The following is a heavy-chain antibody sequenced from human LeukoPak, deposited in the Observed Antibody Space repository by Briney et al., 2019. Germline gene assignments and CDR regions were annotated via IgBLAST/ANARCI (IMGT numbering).Heavy chain of an antibody. CDR3: AKDSYSGSYSSGPDDY. CDR1: GFTFDDYA. V-gene: IGHV3-9*01. J-gene: IGHJ4*02. Sequence: GGSLRLSCAASGFTFDDYAMHWVRQAPGKGLEWVSGISWNSGSIGYADSVKGRFTISRDNAKNSLYLQMNGLRAEDTALYYCAKDSYSGSYSSGPDDYWGQGTLVTVSS. CDR2: ISWNSGSI. D-gene: IGHD1-26*01.